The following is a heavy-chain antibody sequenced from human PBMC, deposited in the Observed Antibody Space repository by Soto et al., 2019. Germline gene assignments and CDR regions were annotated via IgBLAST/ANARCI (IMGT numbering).Heavy chain of an antibody. J-gene: IGHJ6*02. D-gene: IGHD6-13*01. CDR1: GFTFSNAW. CDR3: TYSSSWYGYYYYGMDV. Sequence: GGSLRLSCAASGFTFSNAWMNWVRPAPEKGLEWVGRIKSKTDGGTTDYAAPVKGRFTISRDDSKNTLYLQMNSLKTEDTAVYYCTYSSSWYGYYYYGMDVWGQGTTVTVSS. V-gene: IGHV3-15*07. CDR2: IKSKTDGGTT.